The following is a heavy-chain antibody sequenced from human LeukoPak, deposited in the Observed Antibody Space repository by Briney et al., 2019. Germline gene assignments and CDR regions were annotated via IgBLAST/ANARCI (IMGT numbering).Heavy chain of an antibody. CDR2: VSHRGRT. J-gene: IGHJ3*02. CDR3: AREMFMARGGFDI. CDR1: GGSISSGDYY. Sequence: PSETLSLTCTLSGGSISSGDYYWSWFRQPPGMGLEWIGEVSHRGRTNYNSSLKSRVTISVDTSKNQFSLMLTSVTAADTAIYYCAREMFMARGGFDIWAQGTVVTVSS. V-gene: IGHV4-39*07. D-gene: IGHD3-10*01.